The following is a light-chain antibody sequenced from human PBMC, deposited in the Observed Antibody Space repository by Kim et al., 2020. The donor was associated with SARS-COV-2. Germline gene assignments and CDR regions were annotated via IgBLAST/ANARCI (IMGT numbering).Light chain of an antibody. CDR2: QDA. Sequence: SYELTQPPSLSVSPGQTAIITCSGDKLGDKYAFWYQQKPGQSPMVVIYQDAKRPSGIPERFSGSSSGNTATLTISGTQPMDEADYYCQTWESSTAIFGGGTQLTVL. V-gene: IGLV3-1*01. CDR3: QTWESSTAI. CDR1: KLGDKY. J-gene: IGLJ2*01.